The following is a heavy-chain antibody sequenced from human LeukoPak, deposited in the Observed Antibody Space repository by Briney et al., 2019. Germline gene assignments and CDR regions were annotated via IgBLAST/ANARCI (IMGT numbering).Heavy chain of an antibody. CDR1: GFTFSSYW. J-gene: IGHJ4*02. Sequence: GGSLRLSCAASGFTFSSYWMSLVRQAPGKGLEWVANIKQDGRERYYVDSVKGRITIFRDNAKTSLYLQMNSLRAEDTAVYYCARDGVLMVYAILDYWGQGTLVTVSS. CDR2: IKQDGRER. CDR3: ARDGVLMVYAILDY. D-gene: IGHD2-8*01. V-gene: IGHV3-7*01.